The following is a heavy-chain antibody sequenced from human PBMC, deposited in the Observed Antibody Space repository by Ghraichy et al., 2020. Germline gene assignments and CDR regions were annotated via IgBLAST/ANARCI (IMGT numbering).Heavy chain of an antibody. CDR1: GFTFSSYG. V-gene: IGHV3-33*01. CDR2: IWYDGSNK. J-gene: IGHJ4*02. CDR3: ARGRGTGPYYFDY. D-gene: IGHD1-14*01. Sequence: GESLNISCAASGFTFSSYGMHWVRQAPGKGLEWVAVIWYDGSNKYYADSVKGRFTISRDNSKNTLYLQMNSLRAEDTAVYYCARGRGTGPYYFDYWGQGTLVTVSS.